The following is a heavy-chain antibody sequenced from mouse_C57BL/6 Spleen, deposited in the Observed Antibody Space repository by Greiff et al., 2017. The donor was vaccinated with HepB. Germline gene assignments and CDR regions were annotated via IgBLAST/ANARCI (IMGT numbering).Heavy chain of an antibody. CDR3: ARRGYLYAMDY. D-gene: IGHD2-2*01. CDR2: INHNNGGT. CDR1: GYTFTDYN. J-gene: IGHJ4*01. Sequence: EVQLVESGPELVKPGASVKIPCKASGYTFTDYNMDWVKQSHGKSLEWIGDINHNNGGTIYNQKFKGKATLTVDKSSSTAYMELRSLTSEDTAVYYCARRGYLYAMDYWGQGTSVTVSS. V-gene: IGHV1-18*01.